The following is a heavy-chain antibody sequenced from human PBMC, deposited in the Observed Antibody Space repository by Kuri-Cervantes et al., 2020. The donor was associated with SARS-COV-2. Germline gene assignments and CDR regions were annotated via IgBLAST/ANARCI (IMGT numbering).Heavy chain of an antibody. CDR1: GFTFSNAW. CDR2: IKSKTDGGTT. V-gene: IGHV3-15*01. Sequence: GGSLRLSCAASGFTFSNAWMSWVRQAPGKGLEWVGRIKSKTDGGTTDYAAPVKGRFTISRGDSKNTLYLQMNSLKTEDTAVYYCARTVVVVAATIFDYWGQGTLVTVSS. J-gene: IGHJ4*02. D-gene: IGHD2-15*01. CDR3: ARTVVVVAATIFDY.